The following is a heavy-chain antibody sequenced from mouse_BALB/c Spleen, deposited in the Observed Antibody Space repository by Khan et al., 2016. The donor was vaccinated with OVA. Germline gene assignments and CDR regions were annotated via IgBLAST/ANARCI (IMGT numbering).Heavy chain of an antibody. CDR3: ASSYYYGSGYALNC. CDR2: ISSTGST. J-gene: IGHJ4*01. V-gene: IGHV3-2*02. CDR1: GYSITSDYA. Sequence: EVQLQESGPGLVKPSQSLSLTCTATGYSITSDYAWNWIRQFPGNKLEWMGYISSTGSTNYNPSLKSRISITRDTSKNQFFLQLNSVTTEDTATYYGASSYYYGSGYALNCWGQGTSITVSS. D-gene: IGHD1-1*02.